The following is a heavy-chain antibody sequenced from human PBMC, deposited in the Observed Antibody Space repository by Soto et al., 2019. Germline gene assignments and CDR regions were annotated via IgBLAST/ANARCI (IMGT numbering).Heavy chain of an antibody. CDR2: IYYSGST. J-gene: IGHJ4*02. D-gene: IGHD5-12*01. V-gene: IGHV4-39*01. CDR3: ASGGYEFESDY. CDR1: GGSISSSSYY. Sequence: SETLSLTCTVSGGSISSSSYYWGWIRQPPGKGLEWIGSIYYSGSTYYNPSLKSRVTISVDTSKNQFSLKLSSVTAADTAVYYCASGGYEFESDYWGQGTLVTVSS.